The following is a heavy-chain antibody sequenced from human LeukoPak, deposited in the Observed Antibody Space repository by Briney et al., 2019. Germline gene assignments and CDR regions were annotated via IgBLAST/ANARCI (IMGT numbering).Heavy chain of an antibody. D-gene: IGHD1-7*01. Sequence: GRSLRLSCAASGFTFSSYAMHWVRQAPGKGLEWVAVISYDGSNKYYADSVKGRFTIYRDNSKNKLYLQMNSLRAEDTAVYYCARGPRYNWNYGSFDIWGQGTMVTVSS. CDR2: ISYDGSNK. J-gene: IGHJ3*02. V-gene: IGHV3-30*04. CDR3: ARGPRYNWNYGSFDI. CDR1: GFTFSSYA.